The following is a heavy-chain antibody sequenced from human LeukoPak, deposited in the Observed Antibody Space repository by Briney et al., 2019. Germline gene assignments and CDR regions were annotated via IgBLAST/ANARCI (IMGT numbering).Heavy chain of an antibody. D-gene: IGHD6-19*01. Sequence: GGSLRLSCAASGFTFSSYAMHWVRQAPGKGLEYVSAISSNGGSTYYANSVKGRFSVSRDNAKNTLYLQMDSLRAEDTALYYCARDYTGWSGGIGYWGQGTLVTVSS. V-gene: IGHV3-64*01. CDR2: ISSNGGST. J-gene: IGHJ4*02. CDR3: ARDYTGWSGGIGY. CDR1: GFTFSSYA.